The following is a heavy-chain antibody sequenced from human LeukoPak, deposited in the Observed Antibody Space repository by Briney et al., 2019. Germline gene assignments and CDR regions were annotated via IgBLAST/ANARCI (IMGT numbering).Heavy chain of an antibody. V-gene: IGHV4-59*01. CDR1: GGSISSSY. Sequence: SETLSLTCTVSGGSISSSYWGWIRQPPGKGLEWIGFIYYSGSTNYNPSLKSRVTISVDTSKNQFSLKLSSVTAADTAVYFCARGRVSSSTWYSTYYYYFYMDVWGKGTTVTVSS. CDR2: IYYSGST. D-gene: IGHD1-1*01. CDR3: ARGRVSSSTWYSTYYYYFYMDV. J-gene: IGHJ6*03.